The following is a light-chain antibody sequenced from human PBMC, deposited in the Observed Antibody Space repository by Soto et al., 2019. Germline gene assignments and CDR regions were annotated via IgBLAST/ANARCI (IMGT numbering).Light chain of an antibody. J-gene: IGKJ1*01. CDR1: QSVGSN. Sequence: EILMTQSPVTLSVSPGERATLSCRASQSVGSNLAWYQQKPGQAPRLLISGASTRATGIPARFSGSGSGTEFTLTISSLQSEDFAVSYCQQYSNWPRGTFGPGTKVEIK. V-gene: IGKV3-15*01. CDR3: QQYSNWPRGT. CDR2: GAS.